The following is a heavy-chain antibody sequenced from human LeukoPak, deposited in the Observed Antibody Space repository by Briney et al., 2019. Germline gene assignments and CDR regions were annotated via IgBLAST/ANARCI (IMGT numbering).Heavy chain of an antibody. CDR2: ISGNSGTI. CDR1: GFTFDDYA. Sequence: GGSLRLSCAASGFTFDDYAMHWGRQAPGKGLEWVSGISGNSGTIGYADSVKGRFTISRDNAKNSLYLQMNSLRAADTAVYYCVGHSDYWGQGTLVTVSS. CDR3: VGHSDY. V-gene: IGHV3-9*01. J-gene: IGHJ4*02. D-gene: IGHD3-16*01.